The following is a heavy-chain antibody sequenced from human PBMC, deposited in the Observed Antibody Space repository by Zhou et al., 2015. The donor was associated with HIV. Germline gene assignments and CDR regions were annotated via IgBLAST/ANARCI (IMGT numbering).Heavy chain of an antibody. CDR1: GGTFSSYA. Sequence: QVQLVQSGAEVKKPGSSVKVSCKASGGTFSSYAISWVRQAPGQGLEWMGGIIPIFGTANYAQKFQGRVTITADESTSTAYMELSSLRSEDTAVYYCARTTARMVQGVIIPHFAYWGQGTLVTVSS. V-gene: IGHV1-69*12. CDR2: IIPIFGTA. CDR3: ARTTARMVQGVIIPHFAY. J-gene: IGHJ4*02. D-gene: IGHD3-10*01.